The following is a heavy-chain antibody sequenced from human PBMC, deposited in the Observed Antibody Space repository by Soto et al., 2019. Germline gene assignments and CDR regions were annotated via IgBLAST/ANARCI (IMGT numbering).Heavy chain of an antibody. V-gene: IGHV3-9*01. CDR3: AKGITFGGVIEGGYFDY. Sequence: GGSLRLSCAASGFTFDDYAMHWVRQAPGKGLEWVSGISWNSGSIGYADSVKGRFTISRDNAKNSLYLQMNSLRAEDTALYYCAKGITFGGVIEGGYFDYWGQGTLVTVSS. J-gene: IGHJ4*02. CDR1: GFTFDDYA. CDR2: ISWNSGSI. D-gene: IGHD3-16*02.